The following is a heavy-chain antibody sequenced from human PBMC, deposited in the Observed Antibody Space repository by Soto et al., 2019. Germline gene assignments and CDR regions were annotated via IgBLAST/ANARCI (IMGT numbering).Heavy chain of an antibody. D-gene: IGHD6-19*01. J-gene: IGHJ6*02. CDR3: ARVKKDSSGWYLRDYYGMDV. Sequence: QVQLQESGPGLVKPSGTLSLTCAVSGGSISSSNWWSWVRQPPGKGLEWIGEIYHSGSTNYNPSLKSRVTISVYKTKNQFSLKLSSVTAADTAVYYCARVKKDSSGWYLRDYYGMDVWGQGTTVTVSS. CDR2: IYHSGST. V-gene: IGHV4-4*02. CDR1: GGSISSSNW.